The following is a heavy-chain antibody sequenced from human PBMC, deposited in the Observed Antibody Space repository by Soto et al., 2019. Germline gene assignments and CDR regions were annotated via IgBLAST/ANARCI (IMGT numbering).Heavy chain of an antibody. V-gene: IGHV4-4*07. Sequence: QVQLQESGPGQVEPSETLSLTCTVSGASISSYFWTWIRQPAGKGLDWIGRISTSGTTNYNPSLKSRVTMSVYTSKNHFSLNLSSVTAADTAVYYCAREAGPDRWFDPWGQGTLVTVSS. CDR1: GASISSYF. CDR3: AREAGPDRWFDP. CDR2: ISTSGTT. D-gene: IGHD6-19*01. J-gene: IGHJ5*02.